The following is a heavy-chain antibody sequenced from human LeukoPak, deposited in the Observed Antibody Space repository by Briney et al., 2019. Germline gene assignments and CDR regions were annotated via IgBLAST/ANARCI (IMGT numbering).Heavy chain of an antibody. CDR3: ARSGLAVAPPYAWFDP. V-gene: IGHV4-39*01. CDR1: GGSISSSSYY. D-gene: IGHD6-19*01. CDR2: IYYSGST. J-gene: IGHJ5*02. Sequence: SETLSLTCTVSGGSISSSSYYWGWIRQPPGKGLEWIGSIYYSGSTYYNPSLKSRVTISVDTSKNQFSLKLSSVTAADTAVYYCARSGLAVAPPYAWFDPWGQGTLVTVSS.